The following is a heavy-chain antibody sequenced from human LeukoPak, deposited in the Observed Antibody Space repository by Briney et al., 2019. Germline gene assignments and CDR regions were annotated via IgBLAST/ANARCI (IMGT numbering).Heavy chain of an antibody. D-gene: IGHD3-22*01. V-gene: IGHV3-48*04. Sequence: GGTLRLSCAASGFTFSTYGMSWVRQAPGKGLEWVSYISSSGSTIYYADSVKGRFTISRDNAKNSLYLQMNSLRAEDTAVYYCARGSSGYSFDSWGQGTLVTVSS. CDR1: GFTFSTYG. CDR3: ARGSSGYSFDS. J-gene: IGHJ4*02. CDR2: ISSSGSTI.